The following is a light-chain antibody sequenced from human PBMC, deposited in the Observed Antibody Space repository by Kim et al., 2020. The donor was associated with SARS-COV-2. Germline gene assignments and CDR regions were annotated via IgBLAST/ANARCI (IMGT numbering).Light chain of an antibody. Sequence: DIQMTQSPPTLSASVGDRVTITCRASQNVGRLLAWYQQKPGKAPKFLLYDASTLESGVPSRFSGSGSGTEFSLTIRSLQPDDFATYYCQHYDSYPLSFGGGTKVDI. V-gene: IGKV1-5*01. CDR3: QHYDSYPLS. J-gene: IGKJ4*01. CDR1: QNVGRL. CDR2: DAS.